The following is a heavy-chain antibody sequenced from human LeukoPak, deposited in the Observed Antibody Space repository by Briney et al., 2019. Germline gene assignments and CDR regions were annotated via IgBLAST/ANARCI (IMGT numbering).Heavy chain of an antibody. V-gene: IGHV5-51*01. D-gene: IGHD3-10*01. Sequence: GESLKISCKGSGYSFTSYWIAWVRQMPGKGLEWMGIIYPGDSDTRYSPSFQGQVTISADKSISTAYLQWSSLKASDTAIYYCARFHYYGSGSDNWFDPWGQGTPVTVSS. CDR3: ARFHYYGSGSDNWFDP. CDR2: IYPGDSDT. J-gene: IGHJ5*02. CDR1: GYSFTSYW.